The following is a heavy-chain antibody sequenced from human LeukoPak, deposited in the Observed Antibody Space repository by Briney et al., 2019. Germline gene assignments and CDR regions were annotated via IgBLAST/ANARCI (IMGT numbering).Heavy chain of an antibody. D-gene: IGHD2-8*01. CDR3: ARAGYGTSTSYSNY. J-gene: IGHJ4*02. CDR1: GFTFSSYS. CDR2: ISSSSTYI. Sequence: GGSLRLSCAASGFTFSSYSMNWVRQAPGKGLEWVSSISSSSTYIYYADSVKGRFTTSRDNAKNSLYLQMNSLRAEDTALYYCARAGYGTSTSYSNYWGQGTLVTVSS. V-gene: IGHV3-21*01.